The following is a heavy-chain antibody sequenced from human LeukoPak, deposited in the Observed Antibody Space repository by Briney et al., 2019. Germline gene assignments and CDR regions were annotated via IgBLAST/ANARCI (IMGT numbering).Heavy chain of an antibody. J-gene: IGHJ4*02. CDR2: ISDDGSSK. V-gene: IGHV3-30-3*01. CDR1: GFTFRNHA. D-gene: IGHD1-26*01. CDR3: ARGLSGSYWLIDY. Sequence: GRSLRLSCAASGFTFRNHAIHWVRQAPGKGLEGVAVISDDGSSKYSADPVKGRFIISRDNSKNTLYLQMNSLRAEETAVYFCARGLSGSYWLIDYWGQGTLVIVSS.